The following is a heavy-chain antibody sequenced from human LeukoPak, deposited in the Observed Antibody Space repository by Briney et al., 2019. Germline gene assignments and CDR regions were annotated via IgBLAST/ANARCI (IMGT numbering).Heavy chain of an antibody. V-gene: IGHV3-30*18. Sequence: GGSLRLSCAASGFTFSSYGMHWVRQAPGRGLEWVAVISYDGSNKYYADSVKGRFTISRDNSKNTLYLQMNSLRAEDTAVYYCAKVDFWSGYYMSGAFDYWGQGTLVTVSS. CDR1: GFTFSSYG. CDR2: ISYDGSNK. D-gene: IGHD3-3*01. CDR3: AKVDFWSGYYMSGAFDY. J-gene: IGHJ4*02.